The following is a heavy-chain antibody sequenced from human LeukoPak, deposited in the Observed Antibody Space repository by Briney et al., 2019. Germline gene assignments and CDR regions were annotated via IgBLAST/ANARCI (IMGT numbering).Heavy chain of an antibody. CDR2: INPNSGGT. Sequence: ASVKVSCKASGYTFTGYYMHWVRQAPGQGLEWMGWINPNSGGTNYAQKFQGRVTMTRDTSISTAYMELSGLRSDDTAVYYCARVSSIGRANWFDPWGQGTLVTVSS. CDR3: ARVSSIGRANWFDP. V-gene: IGHV1-2*02. CDR1: GYTFTGYY. J-gene: IGHJ5*02. D-gene: IGHD6-13*01.